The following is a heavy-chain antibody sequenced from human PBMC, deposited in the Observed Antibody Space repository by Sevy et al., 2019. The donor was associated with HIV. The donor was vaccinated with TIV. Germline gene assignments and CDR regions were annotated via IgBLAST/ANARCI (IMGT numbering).Heavy chain of an antibody. Sequence: GGSLRLSCAASRFTFDDYAMHWVRQAPGKGLEWVSGISWNRGKIGYADSVKGRFTISRDNAKNSLYLQMNSLRAEDTALYYCTKGDMVRGVVINYFDYWGQGTLVTVSS. J-gene: IGHJ4*02. CDR2: ISWNRGKI. CDR1: RFTFDDYA. D-gene: IGHD3-10*01. V-gene: IGHV3-9*01. CDR3: TKGDMVRGVVINYFDY.